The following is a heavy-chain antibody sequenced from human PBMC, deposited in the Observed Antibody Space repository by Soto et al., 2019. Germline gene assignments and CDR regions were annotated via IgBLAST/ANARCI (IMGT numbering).Heavy chain of an antibody. Sequence: GGSLRLSCAASGFTFSSYSMNWVRQAPGKGLEWVSSISVSSSYIYYADSVKGRFTISRDNAKNSLYLQMNSLRAEDTGVYYCAGSQGGVAKNYSYYNMDVWGKGTTVTVSS. CDR1: GFTFSSYS. V-gene: IGHV3-21*01. J-gene: IGHJ6*03. CDR3: AGSQGGVAKNYSYYNMDV. D-gene: IGHD2-15*01. CDR2: ISVSSSYI.